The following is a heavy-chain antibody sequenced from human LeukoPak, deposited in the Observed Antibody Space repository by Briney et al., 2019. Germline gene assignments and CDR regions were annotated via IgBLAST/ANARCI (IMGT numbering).Heavy chain of an antibody. CDR2: ISGDGTTT. D-gene: IGHD3-10*01. CDR3: ARERITMVRGVGYYYFDY. J-gene: IGHJ4*02. Sequence: GGSLRLSCAASGFTFSTYWMHWVRQAPGKGLVWVSRISGDGTTTSYADSVKGRFTISRDNAKSTLYLQMNSLRAEDTAVYYCARERITMVRGVGYYYFDYWGQGTLVTVSS. V-gene: IGHV3-74*01. CDR1: GFTFSTYW.